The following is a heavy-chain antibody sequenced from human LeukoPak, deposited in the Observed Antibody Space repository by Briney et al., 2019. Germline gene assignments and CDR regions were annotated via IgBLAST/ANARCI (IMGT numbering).Heavy chain of an antibody. J-gene: IGHJ6*03. Sequence: SETPSLTCTVSGGSISSSSYYWGWIRQPPGKGLEWIGSIYYSGSTYYNPSLKSRVTISVDTSKNQFSLKVNSVTAADTAVYYCARHDKVRGVHRDYYYMDVWGKGTTVTISS. CDR1: GGSISSSSYY. D-gene: IGHD3-10*01. CDR3: ARHDKVRGVHRDYYYMDV. V-gene: IGHV4-39*01. CDR2: IYYSGST.